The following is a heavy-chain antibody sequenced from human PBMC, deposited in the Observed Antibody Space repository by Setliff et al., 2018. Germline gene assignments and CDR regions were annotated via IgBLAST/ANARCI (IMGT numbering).Heavy chain of an antibody. CDR2: TIPVFGTT. CDR3: AREVVVVKSAINYYYYMDV. J-gene: IGHJ6*03. D-gene: IGHD2-2*01. Sequence: SVKVSCKASGFTLSEYYMHWVRQAPGQGLEWMGGTIPVFGTTDYAHKFQGRVTIMTDESTSTAYMELSSLTSDDTAVFYCAREVVVVKSAINYYYYMDVWGKGTTVTVSS. CDR1: GFTLSEYY. V-gene: IGHV1-69*05.